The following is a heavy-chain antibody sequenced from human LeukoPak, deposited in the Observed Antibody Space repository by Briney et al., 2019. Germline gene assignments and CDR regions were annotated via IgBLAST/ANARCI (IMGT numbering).Heavy chain of an antibody. D-gene: IGHD6-13*01. V-gene: IGHV3-30-3*01. CDR3: ARGQQLAPPFGY. J-gene: IGHJ4*02. Sequence: GGSLRLSCAASGFTFSSYAMHWVRQAPGKGLEWVAVISYDGSNKYYADSVKGRFTISRDNSKNTLYLQMNSLRAEDTAVYYCARGQQLAPPFGYWGQGTLVTVSS. CDR1: GFTFSSYA. CDR2: ISYDGSNK.